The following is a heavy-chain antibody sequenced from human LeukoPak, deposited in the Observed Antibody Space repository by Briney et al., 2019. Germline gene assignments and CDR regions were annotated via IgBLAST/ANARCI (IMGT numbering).Heavy chain of an antibody. CDR2: ISSSGSTI. J-gene: IGHJ4*02. CDR3: ARAPGVYCSSTSCLYYFDY. D-gene: IGHD2-2*01. Sequence: GGSLRLSCAASGFTFSSYEMNWVRQAPGKGLEWVSYISSSGSTIYYADSVKGRFTISRDNAENSLYLQMNSLRAEDTAVYYCARAPGVYCSSTSCLYYFDYWGQGTLVTVSS. CDR1: GFTFSSYE. V-gene: IGHV3-48*03.